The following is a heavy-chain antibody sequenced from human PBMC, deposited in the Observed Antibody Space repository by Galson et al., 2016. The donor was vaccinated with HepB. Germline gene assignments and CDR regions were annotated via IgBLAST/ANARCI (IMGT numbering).Heavy chain of an antibody. V-gene: IGHV4-4*02. J-gene: IGHJ4*02. CDR1: GVSINSTNW. D-gene: IGHD3-10*01. CDR2: IYRSGTT. Sequence: SETLSLTCAVSGVSINSTNWWSWFRQTPGKGLEWIAEIYRSGTTNYNPSLRGRVTLFMDKSENQFSLKLTSPAAADTGVYYCASLEGRLDHYSFDFGGQ. CDR3: ASLEGRLDHYSFDF.